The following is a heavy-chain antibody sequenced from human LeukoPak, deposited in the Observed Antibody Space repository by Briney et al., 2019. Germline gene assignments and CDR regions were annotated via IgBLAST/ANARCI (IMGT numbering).Heavy chain of an antibody. J-gene: IGHJ4*02. CDR2: IYPGDSDT. CDR1: GYSFTSYW. D-gene: IGHD3-22*01. CDR3: ARGGHDSSGYYAYNY. V-gene: IGHV5-51*01. Sequence: GESLKISCKGSGYSFTSYWIGWVRQVPGKGLEWMGIIYPGDSDTRYSPSFQGQVTISADKSISTAYLQWSSLKASDTAMYYCARGGHDSSGYYAYNYWGQGTLVTVSS.